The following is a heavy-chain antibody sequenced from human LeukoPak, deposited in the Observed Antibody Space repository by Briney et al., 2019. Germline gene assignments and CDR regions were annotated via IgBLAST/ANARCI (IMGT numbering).Heavy chain of an antibody. Sequence: ASVKVSCKASGGTFSSYAISWVRQAPGQGLEWMGRIIPILGIANYAQKFQGRVTITADKSTSTAYMELSSLRSEDTAVYYCARDRANWGNTDAFDIWGQGTMVTVSS. D-gene: IGHD7-27*01. CDR3: ARDRANWGNTDAFDI. CDR1: GGTFSSYA. V-gene: IGHV1-69*04. J-gene: IGHJ3*02. CDR2: IIPILGIA.